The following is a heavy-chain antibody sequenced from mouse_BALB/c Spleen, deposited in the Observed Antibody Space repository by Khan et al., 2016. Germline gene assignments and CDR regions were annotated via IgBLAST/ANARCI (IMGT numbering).Heavy chain of an antibody. J-gene: IGHJ2*01. V-gene: IGHV7-3*02. CDR1: GFTFTDYY. CDR3: ARDTYFDY. CDR2: IRNKANGYTT. Sequence: EVELVESGGGLVQPGGSLRLSCATSGFTFTDYYMSWVRQPPGKALEWLGFIRNKANGYTTEYSASVKGRFTISRDNSQSILYLQMNTLRAEDSVTYYCARDTYFDYWGQGTTLTVSS.